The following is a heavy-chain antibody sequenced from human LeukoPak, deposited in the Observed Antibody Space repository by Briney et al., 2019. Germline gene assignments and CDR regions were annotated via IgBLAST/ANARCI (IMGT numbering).Heavy chain of an antibody. CDR2: ISYDGSNK. Sequence: GGSLRLSWAASGFTFSSYGMLWVRQAPGKGLEWVAVISYDGSNKYYADSVKGRFTISRDNSKNTLYLQMNSLRAEDTAVYYCAKARIQLWLKDAFDIWGQGTMVTVSS. D-gene: IGHD5-18*01. CDR1: GFTFSSYG. V-gene: IGHV3-30*18. CDR3: AKARIQLWLKDAFDI. J-gene: IGHJ3*02.